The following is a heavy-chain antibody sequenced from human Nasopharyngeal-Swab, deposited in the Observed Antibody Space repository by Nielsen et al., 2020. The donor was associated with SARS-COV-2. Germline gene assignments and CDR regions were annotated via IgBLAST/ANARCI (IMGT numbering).Heavy chain of an antibody. CDR2: ISSSSSTI. CDR1: GFTFSSYS. D-gene: IGHD2-2*01. V-gene: IGHV3-48*04. Sequence: GGSLRLSCAASGFTFSSYSMNWVRQAPGKGLEWVSYISSSSSTIYYADSVKGRFTISRDNAKNSLYPQMNSLRAEDTAVYYCAGYCSSTSCSRNYYYYYMDVWGKGTTVTVSS. CDR3: AGYCSSTSCSRNYYYYYMDV. J-gene: IGHJ6*03.